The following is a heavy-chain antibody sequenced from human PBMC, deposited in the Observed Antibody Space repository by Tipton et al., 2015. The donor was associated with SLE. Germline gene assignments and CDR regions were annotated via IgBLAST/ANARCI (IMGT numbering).Heavy chain of an antibody. J-gene: IGHJ4*02. D-gene: IGHD3-10*01. CDR1: GGSITTGDSN. CDR3: ARAAWFGELSFDR. CDR2: ITNSGST. V-gene: IGHV4-31*02. Sequence: LRLSCTVSGGSITTGDSNYNWIRQHPGKGLEWIGFITNSGSTDYNPSLKSRVSISIDTSENQFSLKLTSVTAADTAVYYCARAAWFGELSFDRWGQGTLVTVSS.